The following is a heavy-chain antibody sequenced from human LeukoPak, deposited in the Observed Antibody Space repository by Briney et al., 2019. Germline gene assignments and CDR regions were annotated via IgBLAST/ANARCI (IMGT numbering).Heavy chain of an antibody. Sequence: GGSLRLSCAASGFTFSDYYMSWIRQAPGKGLEWVSYISSSGSTIYYADSVKGRFTISRDNSKNTLYLQMNSLRAEDTAVYYCAKGKTSITIFGTDYWGQGTLVTVSS. D-gene: IGHD3-3*01. J-gene: IGHJ4*02. CDR3: AKGKTSITIFGTDY. CDR1: GFTFSDYY. V-gene: IGHV3-11*04. CDR2: ISSSGSTI.